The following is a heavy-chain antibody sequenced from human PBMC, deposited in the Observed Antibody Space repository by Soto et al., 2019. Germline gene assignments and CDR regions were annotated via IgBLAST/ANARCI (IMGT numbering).Heavy chain of an antibody. Sequence: SETLSLTCTVSGGSISSGDYYWSWIRQPPGKGLEWIGYIYYSGSTYYNPSLKSRVTISVDTSKNQFSLKLSSVTAADTAVYYCARPNDFWSGYYIWGQGTLVTVSS. J-gene: IGHJ4*02. V-gene: IGHV4-30-4*01. CDR2: IYYSGST. CDR1: GGSISSGDYY. D-gene: IGHD3-3*01. CDR3: ARPNDFWSGYYI.